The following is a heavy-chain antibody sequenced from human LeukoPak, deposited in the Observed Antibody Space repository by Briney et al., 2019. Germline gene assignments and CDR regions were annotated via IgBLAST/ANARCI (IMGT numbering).Heavy chain of an antibody. Sequence: RGSLRLPCAVSGFTVSSNHMTWVRLAPGKGLEWVSSLYSGGNIYYTDSVRGRVTISRDSSKNTLYLQMNSLRAEDTALYYCARARRCGLNDDYGACFDLWAQGPGVTVSS. CDR3: ARARRCGLNDDYGACFDL. V-gene: IGHV3-53*01. CDR1: GFTVSSNH. J-gene: IGHJ4*02. CDR2: LYSGGNI. D-gene: IGHD4-17*01.